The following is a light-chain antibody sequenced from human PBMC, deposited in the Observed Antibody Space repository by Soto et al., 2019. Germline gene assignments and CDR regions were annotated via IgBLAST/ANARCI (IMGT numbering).Light chain of an antibody. V-gene: IGKV3-15*01. CDR2: GAS. CDR1: QSVSYN. Sequence: EIVMTQSPGTLSVSPGERATLFCRASQSVSYNLAWYQQTPGQAPRLLIYGASTRATGIPARFSGSGSGTEFTLTISSLQSEDFAVYYCQQYNNWPLTFGGGTKVDIK. CDR3: QQYNNWPLT. J-gene: IGKJ4*01.